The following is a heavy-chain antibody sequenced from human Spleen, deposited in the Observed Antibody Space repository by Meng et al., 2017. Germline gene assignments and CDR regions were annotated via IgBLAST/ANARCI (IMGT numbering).Heavy chain of an antibody. CDR2: INHSGST. CDR1: GGSFSGYY. CDR3: ARSIAAVPFDY. V-gene: IGHV4-34*01. Sequence: QGQLQQWGAGLLKPSETLSLTFVVSGGSFSGYYWSWICQPPGKGLEWIGEINHSGSTNYNPSLKSRVTISVDTSKNQFSLKLSSVTAADTAVYYCARSIAAVPFDYWGQGTLVTVSS. D-gene: IGHD6-13*01. J-gene: IGHJ4*02.